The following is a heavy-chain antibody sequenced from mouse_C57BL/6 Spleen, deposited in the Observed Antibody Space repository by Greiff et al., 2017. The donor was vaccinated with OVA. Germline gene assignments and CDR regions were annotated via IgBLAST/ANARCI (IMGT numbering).Heavy chain of an antibody. V-gene: IGHV1-50*01. Sequence: VQLQQSGAELVKPGASVKLSCKASGYTFTSYWMQWVKQRPGQGLEWIGEIDPSDSYTNYNQKFKGKATLTVDTSSSTAYMQLSSLTSEDSAVYYCASYYGSRVFDYWGQGTTLTVSS. CDR1: GYTFTSYW. CDR3: ASYYGSRVFDY. J-gene: IGHJ2*01. D-gene: IGHD1-1*01. CDR2: IDPSDSYT.